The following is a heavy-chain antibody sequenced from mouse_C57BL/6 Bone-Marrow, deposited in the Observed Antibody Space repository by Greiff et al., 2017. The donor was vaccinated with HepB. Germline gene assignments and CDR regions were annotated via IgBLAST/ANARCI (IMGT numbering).Heavy chain of an antibody. V-gene: IGHV5-16*01. J-gene: IGHJ2*01. Sequence: EVMLVESEGGLVQPGSSMKLSCTASGFTFSDYYMAWVRQVPEKGLEWVANINYDGSSTYYLDSLKSRFIISRDNAKNILYLQMSSLKSEDTATYYCARDQGLDYWGQGTTLTVAS. CDR2: INYDGSST. CDR1: GFTFSDYY. CDR3: ARDQGLDY.